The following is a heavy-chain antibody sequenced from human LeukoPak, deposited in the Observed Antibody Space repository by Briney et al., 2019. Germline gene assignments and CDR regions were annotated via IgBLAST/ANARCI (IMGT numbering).Heavy chain of an antibody. CDR1: GGSISNSY. V-gene: IGHV4-59*01. D-gene: IGHD4-17*01. CDR3: ASYRQDDYGDYVVY. CDR2: IYYLGST. J-gene: IGHJ4*02. Sequence: SETLSLTCTVSGGSISNSYWTWIRQPPGKGLEWIGHIYYLGSTNYNPSLKSRVTISVDTSKNQFSLKLSSVTAADTAVYYCASYRQDDYGDYVVYWGQGTLVTVSS.